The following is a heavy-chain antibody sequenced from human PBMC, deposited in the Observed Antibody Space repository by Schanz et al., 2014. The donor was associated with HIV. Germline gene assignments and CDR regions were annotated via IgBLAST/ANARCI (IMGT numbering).Heavy chain of an antibody. D-gene: IGHD4-17*01. CDR2: IKPDGSET. Sequence: EVHLEESGGGLVQPGGSLRLSCVGSGFIIDNYWMSWVRQAPGSGLEWVANIKPDGSETYYVGSVRGRFTISRDNAKNSLYLQMTGLKAEDTAVYYCAKVTPLRCLDYWGQGTLVTVSS. J-gene: IGHJ4*02. CDR1: GFIIDNYW. CDR3: AKVTPLRCLDY. V-gene: IGHV3-7*01.